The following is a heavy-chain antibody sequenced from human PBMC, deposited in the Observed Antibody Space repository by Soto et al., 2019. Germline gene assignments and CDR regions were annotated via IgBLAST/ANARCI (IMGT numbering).Heavy chain of an antibody. CDR3: AKEDGYCSSSSCPFGLDV. Sequence: ESVGGLLQPGGSLRLSCAASGFIFGSYTMGWVRQAPGKGLEWVSDISASGDFTFYADSVKGRFTISRDNSRNMLYLQMNSLRADDTAVYFCAKEDGYCSSSSCPFGLDVWGQGTTVTVSS. J-gene: IGHJ6*02. V-gene: IGHV3-23*01. CDR1: GFIFGSYT. D-gene: IGHD2-2*03. CDR2: ISASGDFT.